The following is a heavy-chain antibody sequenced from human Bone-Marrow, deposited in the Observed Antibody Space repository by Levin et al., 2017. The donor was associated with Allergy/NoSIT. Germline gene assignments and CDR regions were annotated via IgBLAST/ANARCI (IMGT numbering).Heavy chain of an antibody. V-gene: IGHV1-18*01. CDR1: GYTFNTSG. J-gene: IGHJ4*02. CDR2: ISAYNGNP. D-gene: IGHD2-8*01. Sequence: ASVKVSCKASGYTFNTSGISWVRQAPGQGLEWLGWISAYNGNPDRAQKFQDRLTMTIDTSTSTAYMELRTLISDDTAVYYCARVPWGNGELNYWGQGTLVTVSS. CDR3: ARVPWGNGELNY.